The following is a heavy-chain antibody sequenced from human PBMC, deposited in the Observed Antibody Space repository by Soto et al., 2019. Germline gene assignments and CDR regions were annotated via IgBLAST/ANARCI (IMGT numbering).Heavy chain of an antibody. D-gene: IGHD2-2*01. J-gene: IGHJ6*02. CDR2: IIPIFGTA. CDR1: GGTFSSYA. CDR3: ARHVPAAGYYYGMDV. Sequence: SVKGSCKGSGGTFSSYASSWVRQAPGQGLEWMGGIIPIFGTANYAQKFQGRVTITADESTSTAYMELSSLRSEDTAVYYCARHVPAAGYYYGMDVWGQGTTVTVSS. V-gene: IGHV1-69*13.